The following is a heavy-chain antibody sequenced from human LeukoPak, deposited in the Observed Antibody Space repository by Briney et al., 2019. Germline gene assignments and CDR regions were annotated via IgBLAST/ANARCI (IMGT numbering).Heavy chain of an antibody. J-gene: IGHJ4*02. D-gene: IGHD6-13*01. V-gene: IGHV3-23*01. Sequence: GGSLRLSCVASGFTLSGYAMSWVRHAPGKGLEWVSAISSRSEATYYADTVKGRFTISRDNPQNTMYLHMTSLNADDTAIYYCAKESPYISPRQYYFDYWGQGALVTVSS. CDR1: GFTLSGYA. CDR2: ISSRSEAT. CDR3: AKESPYISPRQYYFDY.